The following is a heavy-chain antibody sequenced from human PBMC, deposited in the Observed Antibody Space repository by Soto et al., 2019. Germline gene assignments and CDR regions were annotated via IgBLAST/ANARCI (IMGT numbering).Heavy chain of an antibody. CDR2: ISSSSSTI. D-gene: IGHD1-26*01. J-gene: IGHJ4*02. CDR1: GFTFSSYS. CDR3: ARGKYYAEGGC. V-gene: IGHV3-48*02. Sequence: EVQLVESGGGLVQPGGSLRLSCAASGFTFSSYSMNWVRQAPGKGLEWVSYISSSSSTIYYADSVKGRFTISRDNAKNSLYLKMNGLRDGKPVVYICARGKYYAEGGCWGEGTLVTVSS.